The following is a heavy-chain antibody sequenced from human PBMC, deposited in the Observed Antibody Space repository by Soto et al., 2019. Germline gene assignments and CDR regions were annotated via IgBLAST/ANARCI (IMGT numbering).Heavy chain of an antibody. CDR2: IYYSGST. Sequence: SETLSLTCTVSGGSISSDYWSWIRQPPGKGLEWIGYIYYSGSTNYNPSLKSRVTISVDTSKNQFSLKLSSVTAADTAVYYCARGSSSGWFQFDYWGQGSLVTVPQ. CDR3: ARGSSSGWFQFDY. D-gene: IGHD6-19*01. J-gene: IGHJ4*02. V-gene: IGHV4-59*01. CDR1: GGSISSDY.